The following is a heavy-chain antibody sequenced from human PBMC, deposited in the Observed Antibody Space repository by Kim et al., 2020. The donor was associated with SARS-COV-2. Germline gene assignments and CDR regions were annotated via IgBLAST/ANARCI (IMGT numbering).Heavy chain of an antibody. J-gene: IGHJ4*02. CDR1: GGSFSGYY. CDR3: ARARGYCSGGSCYALYYFDY. CDR2: INHSGST. Sequence: SETLSLTCAVYGGSFSGYYWSWIRQPPGKGLEWIGEINHSGSTNYNPSLKSRVTISVDTSKNQFSLKLSSVTAADTAVYYCARARGYCSGGSCYALYYFDYWGQGTLVTVSS. D-gene: IGHD2-15*01. V-gene: IGHV4-34*01.